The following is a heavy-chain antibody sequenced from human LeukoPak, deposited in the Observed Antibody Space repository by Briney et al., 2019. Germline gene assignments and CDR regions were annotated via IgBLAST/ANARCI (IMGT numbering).Heavy chain of an antibody. CDR3: ARAGVVVVADDYGDYDYYYYYGMDV. Sequence: ASVKVSCKASGYTFTGYYMHWVRQAPGQGLEWMGWINPNSGGTNYAQKFQGWVTMTRDTSISTAYMELSRLRSDDTAVYYCARAGVVVVADDYGDYDYYYYYGMDVWGQGTTVTVSS. V-gene: IGHV1-2*04. J-gene: IGHJ6*02. CDR2: INPNSGGT. D-gene: IGHD2-15*01. CDR1: GYTFTGYY.